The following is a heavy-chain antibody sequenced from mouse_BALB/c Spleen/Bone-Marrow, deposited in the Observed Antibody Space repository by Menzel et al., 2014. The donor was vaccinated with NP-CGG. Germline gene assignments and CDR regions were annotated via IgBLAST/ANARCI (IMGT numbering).Heavy chain of an antibody. J-gene: IGHJ2*01. V-gene: IGHV1S81*02. CDR2: INPSNGRA. CDR3: AREMVFDITTVVATGGYYLDY. Sequence: VQLQQSGAELVKPGASLKLSCKASGYTFTSYWMHWVKQRPGQGLEWIGEINPSNGRANYNEKFKSKATLTVDKSSSTAYMQLSSLTSEDSAVYYCAREMVFDITTVVATGGYYLDYWGQGTTLTVSS. CDR1: GYTFTSYW. D-gene: IGHD1-1*01.